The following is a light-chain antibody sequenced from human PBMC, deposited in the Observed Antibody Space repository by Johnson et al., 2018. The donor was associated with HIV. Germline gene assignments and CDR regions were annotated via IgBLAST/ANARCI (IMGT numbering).Light chain of an antibody. CDR3: GTWDNGLITYV. J-gene: IGLJ1*01. Sequence: QSVLTQPPSVSAAPGQKVTIPCSGSSSNIGNNYISWYQQLPGTAPKLLIYDNNERPSGIPDRFSGSKSGTSATLGITGLQTGDEADYYCGTWDNGLITYVFRTGTTGTVL. V-gene: IGLV1-51*01. CDR2: DNN. CDR1: SSNIGNNY.